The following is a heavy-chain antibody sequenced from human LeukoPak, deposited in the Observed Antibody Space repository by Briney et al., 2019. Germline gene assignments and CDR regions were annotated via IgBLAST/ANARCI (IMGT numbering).Heavy chain of an antibody. J-gene: IGHJ4*02. CDR2: ITGSGGNT. CDR1: GFTFNTFA. Sequence: PGGSLRLSCAASGFTFNTFAMTWVRQAPGKGLEWVSTITGSGGNTYHADSVKGRFTISRDNSQNMLYLQMNSLRAEDTAVYFCAKSPLDYCSSASCYLYFDSWGQGTLVTVSS. V-gene: IGHV3-23*01. CDR3: AKSPLDYCSSASCYLYFDS. D-gene: IGHD2-2*01.